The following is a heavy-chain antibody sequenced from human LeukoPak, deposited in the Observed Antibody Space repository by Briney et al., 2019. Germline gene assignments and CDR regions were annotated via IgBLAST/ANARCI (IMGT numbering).Heavy chain of an antibody. D-gene: IGHD2-15*01. Sequence: KSGGSLRLSYAASGFTFSSYSMNWVRQAPGKGLEWVSSISSSSSYIYYADSVKGRFTISRDNAKNSLYLQMNSLRAEDTAAYYCARDSWCSGGSCYGAYYFDYWGQGTLVTVSS. V-gene: IGHV3-21*01. CDR1: GFTFSSYS. J-gene: IGHJ4*02. CDR2: ISSSSSYI. CDR3: ARDSWCSGGSCYGAYYFDY.